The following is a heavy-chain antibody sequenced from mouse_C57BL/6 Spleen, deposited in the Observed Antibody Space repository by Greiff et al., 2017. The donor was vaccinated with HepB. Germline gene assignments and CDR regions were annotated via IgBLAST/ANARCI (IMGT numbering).Heavy chain of an antibody. D-gene: IGHD1-1*01. CDR2: IYPGSGST. CDR3: ARGTVVATRWYFDV. V-gene: IGHV1-55*01. Sequence: VQLQQSGAELVKPGASVKMSCKASGYTFTSYWITWVKQRPGQGLEWIGDIYPGSGSTNYNEKFKSKATLTVDTSSSTAYMQLSSLTSEDSAVYYCARGTVVATRWYFDVWGTGTTVTVSS. CDR1: GYTFTSYW. J-gene: IGHJ1*03.